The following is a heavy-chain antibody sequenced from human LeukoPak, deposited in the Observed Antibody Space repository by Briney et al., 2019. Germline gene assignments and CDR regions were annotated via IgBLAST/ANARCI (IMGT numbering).Heavy chain of an antibody. V-gene: IGHV4-61*05. J-gene: IGHJ4*02. CDR2: IYNIGSV. CDR1: GASTDRRVSTNSYY. CDR3: ATNSSGSALDY. D-gene: IGHD3-22*01. Sequence: SETLSLXXTXXGASTDRRVSTNSYYWSWIRQFPGKGLEWIGNIYNIGSVTYKPSLRSRVTMSIDMSKKQLSLRLTSVTAADTAVYFCATNSSGSALDYWGQGILVTVSS.